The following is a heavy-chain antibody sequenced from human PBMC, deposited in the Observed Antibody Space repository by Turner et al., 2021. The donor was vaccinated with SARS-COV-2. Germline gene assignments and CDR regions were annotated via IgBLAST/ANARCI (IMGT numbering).Heavy chain of an antibody. D-gene: IGHD3-10*01. CDR2: ISGSGENT. CDR3: AKDAGVEESFFDY. CDR1: GLTFNNFG. V-gene: IGHV3-23*01. Sequence: EVQLLESGGGLVQLGGSLRLPCTASGLTFNNFGMSWVRQAPGKGLEWVSTISGSGENTHYAESVKGRFTISRDNSKNTLYLQMNSLRAEDTAIYYCAKDAGVEESFFDYWGQGTLVTVSS. J-gene: IGHJ4*02.